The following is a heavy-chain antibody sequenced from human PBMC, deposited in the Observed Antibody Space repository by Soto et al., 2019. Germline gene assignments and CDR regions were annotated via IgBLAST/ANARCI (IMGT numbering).Heavy chain of an antibody. CDR3: AKVRKSGSYGEFDY. CDR2: ISGSGGST. J-gene: IGHJ4*02. D-gene: IGHD1-26*01. CDR1: GFTFSGYA. Sequence: EVQLLESGGGLVQPGGSLRLSCAAPGFTFSGYAMSWVRQAPGKGLEWVSGISGSGGSTYYAESVKGRFSISRDNFKNTLYLQMNSLRAEDTAVYYCAKVRKSGSYGEFDYWGQGTLVTVSS. V-gene: IGHV3-23*01.